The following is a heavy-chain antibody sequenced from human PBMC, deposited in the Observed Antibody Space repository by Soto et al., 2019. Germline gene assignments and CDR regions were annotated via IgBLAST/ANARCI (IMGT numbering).Heavy chain of an antibody. CDR2: ISGSGGST. J-gene: IGHJ4*02. Sequence: GGSLRLSCAASGFTFSSYAMNWVRQAPGKGLEWVSGISGSGGSTYYADSVKGRFTISRDSSKNTLYLQMNSLRAEDTAVYYCAKDLYSSGFSGDYWGQGTLVTVSS. CDR1: GFTFSSYA. V-gene: IGHV3-23*01. CDR3: AKDLYSSGFSGDY. D-gene: IGHD6-25*01.